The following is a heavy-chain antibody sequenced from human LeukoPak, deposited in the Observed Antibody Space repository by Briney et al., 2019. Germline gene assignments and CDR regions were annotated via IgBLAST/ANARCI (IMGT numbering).Heavy chain of an antibody. V-gene: IGHV3-30*18. J-gene: IGHJ4*02. CDR2: ISYDASNK. D-gene: IGHD5-18*01. Sequence: GGPLILSCAASGFTFNTYGMHWVRQAPGKGLEWVAVISYDASNKNYAHPVKGRFTISRDYSKNTVYLQMNSLRAEDTAVYFCAKGVGGYTIGYYFDYWGQGTPVTVSS. CDR3: AKGVGGYTIGYYFDY. CDR1: GFTFNTYG.